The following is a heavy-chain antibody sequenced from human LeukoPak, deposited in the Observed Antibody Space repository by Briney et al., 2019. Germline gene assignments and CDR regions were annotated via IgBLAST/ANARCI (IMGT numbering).Heavy chain of an antibody. V-gene: IGHV1-46*01. D-gene: IGHD3-10*01. CDR2: IYPRDGST. Sequence: ASVKVSCKASGYTFTSNYIHWVRQAPGQGLEWMGMIYPRDGSTSYAQKFQGRVTVTRDTSTSTVHMELSGLRSEDTAVYHCAKGRNSYDSGRCHSPNCYYGMDVWGQGTTVIVSS. CDR1: GYTFTSNY. J-gene: IGHJ6*02. CDR3: AKGRNSYDSGRCHSPNCYYGMDV.